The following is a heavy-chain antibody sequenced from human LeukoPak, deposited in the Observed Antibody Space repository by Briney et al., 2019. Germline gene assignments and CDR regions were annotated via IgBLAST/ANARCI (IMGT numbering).Heavy chain of an antibody. D-gene: IGHD1-26*01. CDR3: ARDRSGSYFGWFDP. J-gene: IGHJ5*02. Sequence: ASVKVSCKASGYTFTSYGISWVRQAPGQGLEWMGWISAYNGNTNYAQKLQGRVTMTTDTSTSTAYMELRSLRSDDTAVYYRARDRSGSYFGWFDPWGQGTLVTVSS. CDR2: ISAYNGNT. V-gene: IGHV1-18*01. CDR1: GYTFTSYG.